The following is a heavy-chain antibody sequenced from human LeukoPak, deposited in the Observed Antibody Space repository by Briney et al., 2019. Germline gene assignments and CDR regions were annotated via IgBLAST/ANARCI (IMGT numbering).Heavy chain of an antibody. D-gene: IGHD6-13*01. V-gene: IGHV3-23*01. CDR1: GFTFSSYG. CDR3: AKRPYSNSWYGYFDY. Sequence: GGSLRLSCAASGFTFSSYGMTWVRQAPGKALEWVSVISGSGASTYHAESVKGRFTISRDNSKNTLSLQMASLRAEDTAVYYCAKRPYSNSWYGYFDYWGQETLVTVSS. J-gene: IGHJ4*02. CDR2: ISGSGAST.